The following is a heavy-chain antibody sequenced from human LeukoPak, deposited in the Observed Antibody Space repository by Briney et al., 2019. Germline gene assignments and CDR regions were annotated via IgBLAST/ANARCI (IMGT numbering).Heavy chain of an antibody. Sequence: PGGSLRLSCAASGFTLGSYWMNWARQAPGKGLEWVASINHNGNVNYYVDSVKGRFTISRDNAKNSLYLQMSNLRAEDTAVYFCARGGGLDVWGQGATVTVSS. D-gene: IGHD3-16*01. J-gene: IGHJ6*02. V-gene: IGHV3-7*03. CDR2: INHNGNVN. CDR1: GFTLGSYW. CDR3: ARGGGLDV.